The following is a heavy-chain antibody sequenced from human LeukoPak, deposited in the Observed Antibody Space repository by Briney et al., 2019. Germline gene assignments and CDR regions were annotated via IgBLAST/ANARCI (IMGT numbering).Heavy chain of an antibody. V-gene: IGHV4-4*07. CDR2: MYSGET. Sequence: SETLSLTCTVSGASLNNYYWSWIRQPAGKGLEWIGRMYSGETIYNPSLKSRVTMTLDTSKNQFSLKLTSVTAADTAVYYCARQPASHPFDSWGQGTLVTVSS. CDR1: GASLNNYY. J-gene: IGHJ4*02. CDR3: ARQPASHPFDS. D-gene: IGHD1-14*01.